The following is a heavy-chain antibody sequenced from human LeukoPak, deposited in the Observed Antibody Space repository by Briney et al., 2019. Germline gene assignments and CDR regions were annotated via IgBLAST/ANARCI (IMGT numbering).Heavy chain of an antibody. J-gene: IGHJ3*02. Sequence: ASVKVSCKASGYTFTGYYMHWVRQAPGQGLEWMGWINPNSGGTNYAQKFQGRVTMTRDTSISTAYMELSRLRSDDTAVYYCARALNEWIYYDSSGTPIYAFDIWAQGTMVTVSS. CDR3: ARALNEWIYYDSSGTPIYAFDI. D-gene: IGHD3-22*01. CDR1: GYTFTGYY. CDR2: INPNSGGT. V-gene: IGHV1-2*02.